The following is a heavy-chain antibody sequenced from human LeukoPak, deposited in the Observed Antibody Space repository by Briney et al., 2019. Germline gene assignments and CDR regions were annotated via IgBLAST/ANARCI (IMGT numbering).Heavy chain of an antibody. CDR3: ARGLLGIYAFDI. J-gene: IGHJ3*02. CDR2: IIPIFGAA. CDR1: GGTFSSYA. Sequence: SVKVSCKASGGTFSSYAISWVRQAPGQGLEWMGGIIPIFGAANYAQKFQGRVTITADESTSTAYMELSSLRSEDTAVYYCARGLLGIYAFDIWGQGTMVTVSS. D-gene: IGHD3-16*01. V-gene: IGHV1-69*13.